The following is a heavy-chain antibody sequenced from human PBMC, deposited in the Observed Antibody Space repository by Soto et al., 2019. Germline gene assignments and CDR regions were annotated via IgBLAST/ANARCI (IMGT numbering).Heavy chain of an antibody. Sequence: QVQLVQSGAEVKKPGSSVKVSCRASGGTFSTYAFTWVRQAPGQGLEWLGDIVPMFGTPNYAQRFQGRVTITAEESTITVYMELNSLTSEDTAVYYCARLGDRSWFDPWGQGTRVTVSS. V-gene: IGHV1-69*01. CDR2: IVPMFGTP. J-gene: IGHJ5*02. D-gene: IGHD3-10*01. CDR3: ARLGDRSWFDP. CDR1: GGTFSTYA.